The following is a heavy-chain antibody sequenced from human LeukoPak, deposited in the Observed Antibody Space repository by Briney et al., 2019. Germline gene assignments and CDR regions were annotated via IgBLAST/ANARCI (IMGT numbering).Heavy chain of an antibody. J-gene: IGHJ3*02. CDR1: GGSISSYY. Sequence: MPSETLSLTCTVSGGSISSYYWSWIRQPPGKGLEWIGYIYYSGSTNYNPSLKSRVTISVDTSKNQFSLKQSSVTAADTAVYYCAREGSSASRDAFDIWGQGTMVTVSS. CDR2: IYYSGST. CDR3: AREGSSASRDAFDI. V-gene: IGHV4-59*01.